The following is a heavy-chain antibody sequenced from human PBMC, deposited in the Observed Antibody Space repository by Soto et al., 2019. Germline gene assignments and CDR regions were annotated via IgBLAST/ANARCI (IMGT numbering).Heavy chain of an antibody. CDR2: IYNSGST. CDR3: ARPYSTSGDWFDP. D-gene: IGHD6-6*01. Sequence: SETLSLTCTVSGGSISSYYWSWIRQSPGKGLEWIGNIYNSGSTNYNPSLKSRVTMLLDTSKNQFSLELSSVTATDTAVYYCARPYSTSGDWFDPCGQRTLVTVSS. CDR1: GGSISSYY. J-gene: IGHJ5*02. V-gene: IGHV4-59*08.